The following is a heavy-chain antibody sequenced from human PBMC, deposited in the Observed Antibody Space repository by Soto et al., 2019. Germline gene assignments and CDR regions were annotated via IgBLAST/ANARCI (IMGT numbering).Heavy chain of an antibody. Sequence: GASVKVSCKASGYTFTIYDINWVRQATGQGLEWMGWMNPNSGNTGYAQKFQGRVTMTRNTSISTAYMELSSLRSEDTAVYYCATGGTIFGVASINYYYYMDVWGKGTTVTVSS. V-gene: IGHV1-8*01. D-gene: IGHD3-3*01. CDR3: ATGGTIFGVASINYYYYMDV. J-gene: IGHJ6*03. CDR1: GYTFTIYD. CDR2: MNPNSGNT.